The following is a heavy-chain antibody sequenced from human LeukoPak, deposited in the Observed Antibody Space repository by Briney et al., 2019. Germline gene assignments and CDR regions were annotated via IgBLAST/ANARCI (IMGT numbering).Heavy chain of an antibody. Sequence: SQTLSLTCTVSGGSISSGSYYWSWIRQPAGKGLEWIGRIYTSGSTNYNPSLKSRVTISVDTSKNQLSLKLSSVTSADTAVYYCARFSSYYDSSGYSRYYFGYWGQGTLVTVSS. J-gene: IGHJ4*02. CDR3: ARFSSYYDSSGYSRYYFGY. V-gene: IGHV4-61*02. CDR2: IYTSGST. CDR1: GGSISSGSYY. D-gene: IGHD3-22*01.